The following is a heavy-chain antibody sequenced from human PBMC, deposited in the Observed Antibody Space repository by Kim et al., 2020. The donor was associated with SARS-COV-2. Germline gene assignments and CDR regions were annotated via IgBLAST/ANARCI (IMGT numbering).Heavy chain of an antibody. CDR1: GFSFSSYG. D-gene: IGHD4-17*01. Sequence: GGSLRLSCAASGFSFSSYGMNWVRQAPGKGLEWISHINSGGSGIHYADSVKCRFTISRDDVKKSVLLQMNSLRDEDTAVYYCTTNSDGLQDFDSWGQGT. V-gene: IGHV3-48*02. CDR2: INSGGSGI. CDR3: TTNSDGLQDFDS. J-gene: IGHJ4*02.